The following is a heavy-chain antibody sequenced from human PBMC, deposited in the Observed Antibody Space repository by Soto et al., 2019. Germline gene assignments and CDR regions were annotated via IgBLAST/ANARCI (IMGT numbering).Heavy chain of an antibody. D-gene: IGHD4-17*01. Sequence: QVQLVQSGAEVKKPGASVKVSCKASGYTFTTYGISWVRQAPGQGLEWMGWISGYNGNTNDAQKVQGRVTMTRDTSTSTAYLELRSLRSDDTAVYSCARGGTYGDYVGYWGQGTLVTVSS. V-gene: IGHV1-18*01. CDR2: ISGYNGNT. CDR3: ARGGTYGDYVGY. CDR1: GYTFTTYG. J-gene: IGHJ4*02.